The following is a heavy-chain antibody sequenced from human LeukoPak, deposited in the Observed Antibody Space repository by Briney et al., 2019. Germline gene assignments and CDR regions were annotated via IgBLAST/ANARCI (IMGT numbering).Heavy chain of an antibody. Sequence: PGQSLRLPCAASGFILNNYAIHWVRRAPGQGLKWLTLMSHDGSNIRYLDSVKGRFTISRDNSKNTVYLEMNSLRDEDTAMYYCARGDGPGSYLIDYWGQGTLVTVSS. J-gene: IGHJ4*02. CDR2: MSHDGSNI. V-gene: IGHV3-30*04. CDR3: ARGDGPGSYLIDY. D-gene: IGHD3-10*01. CDR1: GFILNNYA.